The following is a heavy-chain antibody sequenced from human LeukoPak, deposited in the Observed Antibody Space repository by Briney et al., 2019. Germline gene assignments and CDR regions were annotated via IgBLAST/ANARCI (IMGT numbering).Heavy chain of an antibody. CDR1: GFTVITND. V-gene: IGHV3-53*01. D-gene: IGHD1-14*01. Sequence: AGSLRLSCAASGFTVITNDMTWVRQAPGKGLEWVAVLYSDGNTKYADSVQGRFTISRDNSKNTLSLEMNSLSPDDTAVYYCARGVEPLAANTLAYWGQGTLVTVSS. J-gene: IGHJ4*02. CDR2: LYSDGNT. CDR3: ARGVEPLAANTLAY.